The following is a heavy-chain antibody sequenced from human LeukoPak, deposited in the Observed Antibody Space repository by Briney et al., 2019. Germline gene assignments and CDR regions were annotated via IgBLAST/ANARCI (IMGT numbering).Heavy chain of an antibody. CDR2: MNPNSGNT. CDR1: GYTFTSYD. V-gene: IGHV1-8*01. J-gene: IGHJ3*02. Sequence: ASVKVSCNASGYTFTSYDINWVRQATGQGLEWMGWMNPNSGNTGYAQKFQGRVTMTRNTSISTAYMELSSLRSEDTAVYYCARGRYSSSWYETLDAFDIWGQGTMVTVSS. CDR3: ARGRYSSSWYETLDAFDI. D-gene: IGHD6-13*01.